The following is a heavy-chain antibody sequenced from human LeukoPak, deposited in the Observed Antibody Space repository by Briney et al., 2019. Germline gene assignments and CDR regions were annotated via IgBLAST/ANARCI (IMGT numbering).Heavy chain of an antibody. CDR2: ISSSGSTI. V-gene: IGHV3-48*04. CDR1: GFTFSSYA. D-gene: IGHD6-6*01. CDR3: AEDRPWFDP. J-gene: IGHJ5*02. Sequence: GGSLRLSCAASGFTFSSYAMSWVRQAPGKGLEWVSYISSSGSTIYYADSVKGRFTISRDNAKNSLYLQMNNLRAEDTAVYYCAEDRPWFDPWGQGTLVTVSS.